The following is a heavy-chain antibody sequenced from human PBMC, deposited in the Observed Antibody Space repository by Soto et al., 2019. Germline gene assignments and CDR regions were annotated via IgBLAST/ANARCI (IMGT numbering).Heavy chain of an antibody. J-gene: IGHJ6*02. Sequence: PSETLSLTCTVSGGSISSSSYYWGWIRQPPGKGLEWIGSIYYSGSTYYNPSLKSRVTISVDTSKNQFSLKLSSVTAADTAVYYCAKDEVLVEVVARDYYGMDVWGQGTTVTVSS. D-gene: IGHD2-15*01. V-gene: IGHV4-39*02. CDR2: IYYSGST. CDR1: GGSISSSSYY. CDR3: AKDEVLVEVVARDYYGMDV.